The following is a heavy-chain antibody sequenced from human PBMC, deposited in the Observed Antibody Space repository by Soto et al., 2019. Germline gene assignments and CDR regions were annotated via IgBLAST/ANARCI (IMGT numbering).Heavy chain of an antibody. CDR2: INSNSGAT. Sequence: GASVKVSCKASGYSSAGFYIHWMRQAPGQGLEWVGSINSNSGATTYAQKFQDSVAMTRDTSVSTAYMDLNRLTSDDTAIYYCAIIMTHSDSFDIWGQGTMVTVSS. V-gene: IGHV1-2*04. CDR1: GYSSAGFY. CDR3: AIIMTHSDSFDI. J-gene: IGHJ3*02. D-gene: IGHD3-16*01.